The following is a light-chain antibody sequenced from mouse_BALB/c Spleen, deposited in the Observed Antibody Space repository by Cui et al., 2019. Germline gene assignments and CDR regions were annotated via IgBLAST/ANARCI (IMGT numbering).Light chain of an antibody. Sequence: DVVMTQSPRTVSVTTGQPPSISCKSSKSLLDSTGKTYLNWLLQRPGQSPKRLIFLVSKLDSGVPDRFTGSGSGTDFTLKISRVEAEDLGVYYCCQGTHFPRTFGGGTKLEIK. J-gene: IGKJ1*01. CDR1: KSLLDSTGKTY. CDR2: LVS. V-gene: IGKV1-135*01. CDR3: CQGTHFPRT.